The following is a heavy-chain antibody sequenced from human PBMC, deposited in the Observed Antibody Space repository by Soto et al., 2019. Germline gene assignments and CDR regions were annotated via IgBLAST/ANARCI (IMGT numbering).Heavy chain of an antibody. D-gene: IGHD3-10*01. Sequence: SVKVSCKASGYTFTSYAISWVRQAPGQGLEWMGGIIPIFGTANYAQKFQGRVTITADESTSTAYMELSSLRSEDTAVYYCASSYYYGSGSYYGLSESFDYWGQGTLVTVSS. V-gene: IGHV1-69*13. J-gene: IGHJ4*02. CDR3: ASSYYYGSGSYYGLSESFDY. CDR1: GYTFTSYA. CDR2: IIPIFGTA.